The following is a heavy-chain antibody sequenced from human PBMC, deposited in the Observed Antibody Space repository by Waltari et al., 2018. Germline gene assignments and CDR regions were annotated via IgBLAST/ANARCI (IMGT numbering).Heavy chain of an antibody. CDR1: GGSLRRSY. V-gene: IGHV4-59*01. CDR3: ASRIAARPWYFDY. J-gene: IGHJ4*02. D-gene: IGHD6-6*01. CDR2: IYYSGST. Sequence: QVQLQESGPGLVKPSETLSLTCPVSGGSLRRSYWSWTRQPPGKGLEWIGYIYYSGSTNYNPSLKSRVTISVDTSKNQFSLKLSSVTAADTAVYYCASRIAARPWYFDYWGQGTLVTVSS.